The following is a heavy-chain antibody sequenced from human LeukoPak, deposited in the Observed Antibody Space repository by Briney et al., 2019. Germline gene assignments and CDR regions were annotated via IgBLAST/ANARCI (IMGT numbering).Heavy chain of an antibody. CDR3: ARRHSSRPLYFFDY. CDR2: IYPGDSDT. Sequence: GESLKISCKGSGYPFSSYWIGWVRPMPGKGLEWMGIIYPGDSDTRYSPSFQGLVTISADKSISAAYLQWTSLKASDTALYYCARRHSSRPLYFFDYWGQGTLVTVSS. CDR1: GYPFSSYW. V-gene: IGHV5-51*01. J-gene: IGHJ4*02. D-gene: IGHD6-13*01.